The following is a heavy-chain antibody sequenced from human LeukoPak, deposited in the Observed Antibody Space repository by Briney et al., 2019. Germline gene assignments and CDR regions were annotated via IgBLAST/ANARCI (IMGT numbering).Heavy chain of an antibody. CDR2: IYHRGST. CDR3: ARDGRNYGGNDAQFDY. D-gene: IGHD4-23*01. J-gene: IGHJ4*02. CDR1: AFSISSGYY. Sequence: SETLSLTCTVSAFSISSGYYWGWIRQPPGKGLEWIGSIYHRGSTYYNPSLKSRVTISVDTSKNQFSLKLSSVTAADTAVYYCARDGRNYGGNDAQFDYWGQGTLVTVSS. V-gene: IGHV4-38-2*02.